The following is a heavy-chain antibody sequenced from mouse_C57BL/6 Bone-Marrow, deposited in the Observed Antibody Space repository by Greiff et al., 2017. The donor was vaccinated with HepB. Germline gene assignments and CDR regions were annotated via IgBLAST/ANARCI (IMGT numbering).Heavy chain of an antibody. CDR3: ASYYGAMDY. J-gene: IGHJ4*01. CDR2: IYPYNGVS. CDR1: GYSFTGYY. D-gene: IGHD1-1*01. Sequence: EVKLMESVPELVKPGASVKISCKASGYSFTGYYMHWVKQSPGNILDWIGYIYPYNGVSSYNQKFKGKATLTVDKSSSTAYMELRSLTSEDSAVYYCASYYGAMDYWGQGTSVTVSS. V-gene: IGHV1-31*01.